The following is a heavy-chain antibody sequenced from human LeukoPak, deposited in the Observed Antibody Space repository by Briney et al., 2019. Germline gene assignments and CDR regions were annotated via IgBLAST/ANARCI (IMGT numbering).Heavy chain of an antibody. J-gene: IGHJ4*02. CDR1: GFTFSSYS. CDR2: ISSSSYI. D-gene: IGHD3-10*01. CDR3: ARENRGGQYCGSGSSRDDY. Sequence: GGSLRLSCAASGFTFSSYSMNWVRQAPGKGLEWVSSISSSSYIYYADSVKGRFTISRDNAKNSLYLQMNSLRAEDTAVYYCARENRGGQYCGSGSSRDDYWGQGTLVTVSS. V-gene: IGHV3-21*01.